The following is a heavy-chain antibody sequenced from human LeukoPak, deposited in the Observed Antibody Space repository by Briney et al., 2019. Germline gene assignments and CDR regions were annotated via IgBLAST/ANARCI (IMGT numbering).Heavy chain of an antibody. CDR2: ISSTGSTI. D-gene: IGHD2-2*02. V-gene: IGHV3-48*03. CDR1: VFTFSSYE. CDR3: ARDGRVDYCSSTSCYNTYYYYGMDV. Sequence: PGGSLRLSCAASVFTFSSYEMNWVRQAPAKGLEGVSYISSTGSTIYYADSVKGRFNISRDNAKNSLYLQINSLRAEDTAVYYCARDGRVDYCSSTSCYNTYYYYGMDVWGQGTTVTVSS. J-gene: IGHJ6*02.